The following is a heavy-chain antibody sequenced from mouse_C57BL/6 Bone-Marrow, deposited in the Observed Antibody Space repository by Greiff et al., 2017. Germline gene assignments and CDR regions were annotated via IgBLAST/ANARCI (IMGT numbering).Heavy chain of an antibody. CDR2: IDPEDGET. V-gene: IGHV14-2*01. CDR1: GFNIKDYY. Sequence: VQLQQSGAELVKPGASVKLSCTASGFNIKDYYIHWVKQRTEQGLEWIGRIDPEDGETKYAPKFQDKATITADTSSNTAYLQLSSLTSEDTAVYYLTRSLIYYGTNYWGQGTTLTVSS. J-gene: IGHJ2*01. D-gene: IGHD1-1*01. CDR3: TRSLIYYGTNY.